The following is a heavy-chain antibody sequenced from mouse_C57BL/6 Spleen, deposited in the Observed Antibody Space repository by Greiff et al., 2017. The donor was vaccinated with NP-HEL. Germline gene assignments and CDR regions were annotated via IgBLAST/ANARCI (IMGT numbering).Heavy chain of an antibody. V-gene: IGHV1-4*01. Sequence: QVQLQQSGAELARPGASVKMSCKASGYTFTSYTMHWVKQRPGQGLEWIGYINPSSGYTKYNQKFKDKATLTADKSSSTAYMQLSSLTSEDSAVYYCARRQGRGDYFDYWGQGTTLTVSS. CDR2: INPSSGYT. J-gene: IGHJ2*01. CDR3: ARRQGRGDYFDY. CDR1: GYTFTSYT. D-gene: IGHD3-3*01.